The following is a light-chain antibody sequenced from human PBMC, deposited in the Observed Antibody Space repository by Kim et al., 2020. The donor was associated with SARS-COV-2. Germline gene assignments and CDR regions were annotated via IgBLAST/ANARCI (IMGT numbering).Light chain of an antibody. CDR1: QNFSSS. Sequence: ASVGDRVTITCRASQNFSSSLNWYQQKPAQAPNLLIYAASSLQNGVPSMFSGCGSGTDFTLSISSLQPEEFATYFCQQSYSTPRTFCQGTKVDIK. J-gene: IGKJ1*01. V-gene: IGKV1-39*01. CDR2: AAS. CDR3: QQSYSTPRT.